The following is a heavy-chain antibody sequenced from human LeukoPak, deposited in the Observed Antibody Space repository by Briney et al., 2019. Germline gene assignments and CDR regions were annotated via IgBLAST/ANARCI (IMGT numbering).Heavy chain of an antibody. CDR2: INSDGSTT. CDR3: ARGGYDSSGAPSFDP. CDR1: GFTFSSYW. J-gene: IGHJ5*02. Sequence: PGGSLRLSCAASGFTFSSYWMHWVRQAPGKGLVWVSRINSDGSTTRYADSVKGRFTISRDNAKNTLYLQMNSLRAEDTAVYYCARGGYDSSGAPSFDPWGQGTLVTVSS. D-gene: IGHD3-22*01. V-gene: IGHV3-74*01.